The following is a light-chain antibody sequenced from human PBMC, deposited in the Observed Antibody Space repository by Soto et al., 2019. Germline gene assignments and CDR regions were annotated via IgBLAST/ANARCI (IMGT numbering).Light chain of an antibody. Sequence: QSALTQPASVSGSPGQSITISCTGTSSDVGGSRFVSWYQQHPGKAPQLIIHGVTNRPSGVSNRFSGSKSGNTASLTISGLQPEDEADYYCSSYTTSTTVVFGGGSKLTVL. CDR3: SSYTTSTTVV. CDR1: SSDVGGSRF. V-gene: IGLV2-14*01. J-gene: IGLJ2*01. CDR2: GVT.